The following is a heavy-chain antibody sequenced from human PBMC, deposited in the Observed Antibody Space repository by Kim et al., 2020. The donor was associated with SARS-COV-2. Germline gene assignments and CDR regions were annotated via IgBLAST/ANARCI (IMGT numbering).Heavy chain of an antibody. CDR1: GFTFSSYW. J-gene: IGHJ4*02. Sequence: GGSLRLSCAASGFTFSSYWMSWVRQAPGKGLEWVANIKQDGSEKYYVDSVKGRFTISRDNAKNSLYLQMNSLRAEDTAVYYCARLRAARSYYGSGYWGQGTLVTVSS. V-gene: IGHV3-7*01. CDR2: IKQDGSEK. D-gene: IGHD3-10*01. CDR3: ARLRAARSYYGSGY.